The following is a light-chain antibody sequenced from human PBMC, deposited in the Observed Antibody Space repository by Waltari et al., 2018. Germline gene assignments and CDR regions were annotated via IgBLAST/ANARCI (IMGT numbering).Light chain of an antibody. J-gene: IGKJ1*01. CDR1: QSVSSY. Sequence: DIQMTQSPSSLSASVGDRVTITCRASQSVSSYLNWYQQKPGKAPRLLIYAASSLQSGVPSRFSGSGSGTDFALTISSLQPEDFATYYCQQSSSTPPWTFGQGPKV. CDR3: QQSSSTPPWT. V-gene: IGKV1-39*01. CDR2: AAS.